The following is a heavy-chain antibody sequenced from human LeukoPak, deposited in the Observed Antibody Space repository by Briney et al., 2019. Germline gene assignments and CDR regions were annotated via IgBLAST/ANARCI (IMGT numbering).Heavy chain of an antibody. J-gene: IGHJ4*02. Sequence: SGTLSLTCTVSSGSISSSSYYWGWIRQPPGKGLEWIGSIYYSGSTYYNPSLKSRVTISVDTSKNQFSLKLSSVTAADTAVYYCARRFYYDILTGYSNWGQGTLVTVSS. V-gene: IGHV4-39*01. CDR3: ARRFYYDILTGYSN. D-gene: IGHD3-9*01. CDR1: SGSISSSSYY. CDR2: IYYSGST.